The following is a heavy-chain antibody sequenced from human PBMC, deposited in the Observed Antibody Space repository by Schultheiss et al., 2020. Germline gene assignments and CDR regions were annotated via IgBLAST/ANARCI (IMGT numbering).Heavy chain of an antibody. CDR3: ARGMGGNSYFYYAMDV. V-gene: IGHV1-8*02. CDR2: MNPNNGNT. Sequence: ASVKVSCKASGYTFTGYYMHWVRQATGHGLEWMGWMNPNNGNTGYAQKFQGRLTMTRNISISTAYLELSSLRSEDTGVYYCARGMGGNSYFYYAMDVWGQGTTVTVSS. CDR1: GYTFTGYY. J-gene: IGHJ6*02. D-gene: IGHD1-1*01.